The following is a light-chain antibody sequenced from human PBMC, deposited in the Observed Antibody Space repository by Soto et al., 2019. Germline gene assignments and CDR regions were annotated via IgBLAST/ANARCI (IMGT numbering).Light chain of an antibody. Sequence: IQLTQSPSSLSASVGDRVTITCRASQGIGSALAWYQQNPGKPPRLLMYDASSLESGVSSRFSGGGSGTDFTRTSSNLQPEDFATYYCQQFKGLLTFGGGTKVEIK. CDR2: DAS. J-gene: IGKJ4*01. CDR3: QQFKGLLT. CDR1: QGIGSA. V-gene: IGKV1-13*02.